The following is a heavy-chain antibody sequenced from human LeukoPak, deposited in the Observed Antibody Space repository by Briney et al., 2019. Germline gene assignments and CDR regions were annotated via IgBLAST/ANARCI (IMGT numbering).Heavy chain of an antibody. CDR2: IKHDGAWK. CDR3: AREGHSSGSLGAY. D-gene: IGHD6-19*01. Sequence: GGSLRLSCAASGSTFCNYYMSWVRQAPGKGLEWVANIKHDGAWKFYADSVKGRFTVSRDNAEKLVYLHMTSLRAEDTAMYFCAREGHSSGSLGAYWGQGILVTVSS. CDR1: GSTFCNYY. V-gene: IGHV3-7*03. J-gene: IGHJ4*02.